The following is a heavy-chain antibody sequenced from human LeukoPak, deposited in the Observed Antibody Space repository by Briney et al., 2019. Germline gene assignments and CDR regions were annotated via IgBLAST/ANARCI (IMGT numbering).Heavy chain of an antibody. CDR1: GYTFTSYD. D-gene: IGHD6-13*01. CDR3: ARACVLAAAGYYYMDV. V-gene: IGHV1-8*01. Sequence: ASVKVSCKASGYTFTSYDINWVRQATGQGLEWMGWMNPNSGNTGYAQKFQGRVTMTRNTSISTAYMELSSLRSKDTAVYYCARACVLAAAGYYYMDVWGKGTTVTVSS. J-gene: IGHJ6*03. CDR2: MNPNSGNT.